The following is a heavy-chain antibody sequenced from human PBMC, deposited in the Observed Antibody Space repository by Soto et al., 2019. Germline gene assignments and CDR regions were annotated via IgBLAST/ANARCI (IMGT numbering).Heavy chain of an antibody. D-gene: IGHD5-18*01. CDR3: AKGVGGGQLWQPSPNWFDP. J-gene: IGHJ5*02. Sequence: EVQLLESGGGLLQPGGSLRLSCAASGFTFSSYAMSWVRQAPGKGLEWVSAISGSGGSTYYADSVKGRFTISRDNSKNTLYLQMNSLRAEDTAVYYCAKGVGGGQLWQPSPNWFDPWGQGTLVTVSS. CDR2: ISGSGGST. V-gene: IGHV3-23*01. CDR1: GFTFSSYA.